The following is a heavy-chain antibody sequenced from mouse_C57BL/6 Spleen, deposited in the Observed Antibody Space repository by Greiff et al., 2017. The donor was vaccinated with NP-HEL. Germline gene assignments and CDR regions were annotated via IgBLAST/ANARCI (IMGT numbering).Heavy chain of an antibody. CDR3: ARSGYDYDVDYLDY. Sequence: VQLQQSGAELVRPGTSVKVSCKASGYAFTNYLIEWVKQRPGQGLEWIGVINPGSGGTNYNEKFKGKATLTADKSSSTAYMQLSSLTSEDSAVYFGARSGYDYDVDYLDYWGQGTTLTVSS. V-gene: IGHV1-54*01. D-gene: IGHD2-4*01. CDR2: INPGSGGT. J-gene: IGHJ2*01. CDR1: GYAFTNYL.